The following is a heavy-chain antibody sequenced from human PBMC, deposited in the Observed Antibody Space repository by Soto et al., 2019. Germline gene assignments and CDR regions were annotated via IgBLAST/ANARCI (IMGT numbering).Heavy chain of an antibody. CDR3: ASERPGNTSGNY. Sequence: QVQLVQSGAEVKKPGSSVKVSCKASGGTFSTYTISWVRQAPGQGLEWMGRIIPILGSAKYAQKFQGRVSISAXXSTSTAYMELSSLRSEDTAVYYCASERPGNTSGNYWGQGTLVTVSS. CDR1: GGTFSTYT. J-gene: IGHJ4*02. V-gene: IGHV1-69*08. D-gene: IGHD2-2*01. CDR2: IIPILGSA.